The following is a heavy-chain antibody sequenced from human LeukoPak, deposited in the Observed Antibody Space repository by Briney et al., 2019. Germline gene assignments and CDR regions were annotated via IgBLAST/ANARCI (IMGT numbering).Heavy chain of an antibody. CDR2: IYSSGSA. J-gene: IGHJ4*02. CDR3: ARHRTNSAYDPFDY. V-gene: IGHV4-4*09. Sequence: SETLSLTCTVSAGSISTYYWSWIRQPPGKGLEGIGNIYSSGSANYNPSLNSRVTISVDTSKNQFSLKLRSVTAADTAVYYCARHRTNSAYDPFDYWGQGTLVTVSS. CDR1: AGSISTYY. D-gene: IGHD5-12*01.